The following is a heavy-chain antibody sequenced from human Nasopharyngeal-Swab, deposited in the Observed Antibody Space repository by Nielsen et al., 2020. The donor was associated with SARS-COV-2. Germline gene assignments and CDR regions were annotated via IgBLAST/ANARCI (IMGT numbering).Heavy chain of an antibody. CDR3: VKDLRGNYAFDI. D-gene: IGHD1-7*01. Sequence: GESLKISCSASGFTFSIYAMHWVRQAPGKGLEYVSTINDYEDRLYYADSVKGRFTISRDNSKNTLYLQMGSLRAEDTAVYWCVKDLRGNYAFDIWGQGTMVTVSS. CDR1: GFTFSIYA. CDR2: INDYEDRL. V-gene: IGHV3-64D*06. J-gene: IGHJ3*02.